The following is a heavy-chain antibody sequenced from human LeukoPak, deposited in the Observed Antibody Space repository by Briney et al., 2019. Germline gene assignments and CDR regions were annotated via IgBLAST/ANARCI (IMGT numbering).Heavy chain of an antibody. J-gene: IGHJ5*02. D-gene: IGHD3-22*01. V-gene: IGHV1-2*02. CDR1: GYTFTGYC. Sequence: ASVKVSCKASGYTFTGYCMHWVRQAPGQGPEWMGWINPNNGGTKLSQKFQGRVTMTTDTSISTAYMVLSKLTSDDTAMYYCARDQGNGYYINWFDPWGQGTLVTVSS. CDR2: INPNNGGT. CDR3: ARDQGNGYYINWFDP.